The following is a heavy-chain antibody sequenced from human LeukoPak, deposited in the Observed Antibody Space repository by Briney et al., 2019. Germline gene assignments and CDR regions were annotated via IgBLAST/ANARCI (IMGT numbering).Heavy chain of an antibody. J-gene: IGHJ4*02. D-gene: IGHD2/OR15-2a*01. Sequence: ASVKVSCKASGYTFTSYGISWVRQAPGPGLEWMGWISAYNGNTNYAQKLQGRVTMTTDTSTSTAYMELRSLRSDDTAVYYCARDLRAELSHLSESDYWGQGTLVTVSS. CDR1: GYTFTSYG. CDR2: ISAYNGNT. CDR3: ARDLRAELSHLSESDY. V-gene: IGHV1-18*01.